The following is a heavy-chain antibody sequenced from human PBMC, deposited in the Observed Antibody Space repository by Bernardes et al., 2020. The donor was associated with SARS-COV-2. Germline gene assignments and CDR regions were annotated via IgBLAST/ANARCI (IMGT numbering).Heavy chain of an antibody. J-gene: IGHJ4*02. CDR1: GFTFSSYA. CDR3: ARDVRGGTLDY. CDR2: IYYNGNT. V-gene: IGHV4-59*01. Sequence: LSCAASGFTFSSYAMNWVRQAPGKGLEWVGFIYYNGNTNYNPSLKSRVTISVDTSKNQLSLKLTSVTAADTAVYYCARDVRGGTLDYWGQGTPVTVSS. D-gene: IGHD2-15*01.